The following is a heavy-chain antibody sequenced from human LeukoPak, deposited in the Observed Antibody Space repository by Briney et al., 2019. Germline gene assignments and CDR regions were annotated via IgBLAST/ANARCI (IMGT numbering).Heavy chain of an antibody. CDR2: IGIDSGNT. V-gene: IGHV3-48*01. CDR3: ARDHNYAFDN. J-gene: IGHJ4*02. Sequence: GGSLRLSWTASGFPFIEYSMNWVRQVPGKGLEWIAYIGIDSGNTKYADSVRGRFTISADKTKNSLYLQMNSLRVDDTAVYYCARDHNYAFDNCGQGTLVSVAS. CDR1: GFPFIEYS. D-gene: IGHD1-1*01.